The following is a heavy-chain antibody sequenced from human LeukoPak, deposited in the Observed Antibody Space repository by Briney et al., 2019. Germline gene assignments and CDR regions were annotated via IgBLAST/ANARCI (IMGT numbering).Heavy chain of an antibody. J-gene: IGHJ4*02. CDR3: XKXVMVXRYIDY. V-gene: IGHV3-23*01. Sequence: GGSMRLSCAASGFILNNHAMSWVRQAPGKGLQWISVISGSGRTIEYEDSVKGRFTISRDNSKNTLSLQMNSLRVEDTAIYYXXKXVMVXRYIDYWGQGTLVTVSS. CDR2: ISGSGRTI. D-gene: IGHD5-18*01. CDR1: GFILNNHA.